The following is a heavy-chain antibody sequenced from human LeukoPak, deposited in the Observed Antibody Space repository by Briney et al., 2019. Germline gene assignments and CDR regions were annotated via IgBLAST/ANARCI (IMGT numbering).Heavy chain of an antibody. CDR3: ARGEILLWFGGVYAFDI. D-gene: IGHD3-10*01. J-gene: IGHJ3*02. CDR2: INPNSGGT. V-gene: IGHV1-2*02. Sequence: ASVKVSCKASGYTFTGYYMHWVRQAPGQGLEWMGWINPNSGGTNYAQKFQGRVTMTRDTSISTAYMELSRLRSDDTAVYYCARGEILLWFGGVYAFDIRGQGTMVTVSS. CDR1: GYTFTGYY.